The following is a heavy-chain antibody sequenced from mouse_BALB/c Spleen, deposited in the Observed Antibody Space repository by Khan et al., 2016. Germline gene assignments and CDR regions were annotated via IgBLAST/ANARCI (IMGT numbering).Heavy chain of an antibody. V-gene: IGHV8-12*01. D-gene: IGHD3-3*01. J-gene: IGHJ3*01. CDR2: LYWDDDK. CDR3: AAEDTFAY. Sequence: QVTLKESGPGILQPSQTPSLTCSFSGFSLSTSGMGVSWIRQPSGKGLEWLAHLYWDDDKRYHPSLKSRLTISKDSSSNQAFPKSTSVDTAATATYYCAAEDTFAYWGQGTLVTVSA. CDR1: GFSLSTSGMG.